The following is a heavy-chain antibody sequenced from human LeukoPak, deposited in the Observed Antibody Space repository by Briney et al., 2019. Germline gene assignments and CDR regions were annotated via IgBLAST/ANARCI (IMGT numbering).Heavy chain of an antibody. CDR2: MSYDGSIK. CDR1: GFTFSNYA. CDR3: ASGSTVSSSSSGNFEY. Sequence: GRSLRLSCAASGFTFSNYAMHWVRQAPGKGLEWVAVMSYDGSIKYYADSVKGRFTISRDNSKNTLYLKMNSLRGEDTAVYYCASGSTVSSSSSGNFEYWGQGTLLTVSS. V-gene: IGHV3-30*04. D-gene: IGHD6-6*01. J-gene: IGHJ4*02.